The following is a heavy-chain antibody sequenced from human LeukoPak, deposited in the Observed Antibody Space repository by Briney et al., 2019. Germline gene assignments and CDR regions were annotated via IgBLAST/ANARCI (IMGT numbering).Heavy chain of an antibody. J-gene: IGHJ4*02. Sequence: VSVKVSCKASGYTFTSYYMHWVRQAPGQGLEWMGIINPSGGSTSYAQKFRGRVTMTRDTSTSTVYMELSSLRSEDTAVYYCARDAIYCSGGSCYFRGIGYWGQGTLVTVSS. V-gene: IGHV1-46*01. CDR2: INPSGGST. D-gene: IGHD2-15*01. CDR1: GYTFTSYY. CDR3: ARDAIYCSGGSCYFRGIGY.